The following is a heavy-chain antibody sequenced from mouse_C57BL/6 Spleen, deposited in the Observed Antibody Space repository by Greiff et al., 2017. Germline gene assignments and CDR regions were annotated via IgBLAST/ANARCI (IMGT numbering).Heavy chain of an antibody. J-gene: IGHJ3*01. CDR1: GYTFTDYN. D-gene: IGHD2-4*01. CDR2: INPNNGGT. V-gene: IGHV1-18*01. Sequence: EVQLQQSGPELVKPGASVKIPCKASGYTFTDYNMDWVKQSHGKSLEWIGDINPNNGGTIYNQKFKGKATLTVDKSSSPAYMELRSLASADSAVYYCDSYEYGGGFAYWGQGTLVTVSA. CDR3: DSYEYGGGFAY.